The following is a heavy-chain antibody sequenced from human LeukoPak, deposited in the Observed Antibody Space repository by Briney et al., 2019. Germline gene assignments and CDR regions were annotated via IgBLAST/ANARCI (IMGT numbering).Heavy chain of an antibody. CDR2: VSWNGAYT. CDR3: ARRKGLYGSGNYYDS. D-gene: IGHD3-10*01. V-gene: IGHV3-20*04. Sequence: GGSLRLSCAASGFPFDDYGMSWVRLAPGKGLEWVSGVSWNGAYTEYADSVRGRFTISRDNAKKSLYLQMNSLRVDDTALYYCARRKGLYGSGNYYDSWGQGTLVSVSS. J-gene: IGHJ4*02. CDR1: GFPFDDYG.